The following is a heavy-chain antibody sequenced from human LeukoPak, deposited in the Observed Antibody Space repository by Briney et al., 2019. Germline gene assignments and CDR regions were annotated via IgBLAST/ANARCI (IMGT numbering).Heavy chain of an antibody. D-gene: IGHD3-22*01. J-gene: IGHJ3*02. V-gene: IGHV3-30*04. Sequence: GGSLRLSCAASGFTFSTYAMHWVRQAPGKGLEWVAVTSYDGSSKYYADSVKGRFTISRDNSKNTLCLQMNSLRAEDTAVYYCARDPSPSSFYYDSIVMGAFDIWGQGTMVTVSS. CDR3: ARDPSPSSFYYDSIVMGAFDI. CDR2: TSYDGSSK. CDR1: GFTFSTYA.